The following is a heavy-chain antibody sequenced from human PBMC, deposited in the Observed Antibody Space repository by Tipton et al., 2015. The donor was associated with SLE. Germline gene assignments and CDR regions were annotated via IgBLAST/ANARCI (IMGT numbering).Heavy chain of an antibody. CDR3: AGAQSGLRYFQH. Sequence: VQSGPEVKKPGSSVKVSCKASGGTFSSYAISWVRQAPGQGLEWMGGIIPILGIVNYAQKFQGRVTITTDESTSTAYMELSSLSSEDTAVYYCAGAQSGLRYFQHWGQGTLVTVSS. CDR2: IIPILGIV. D-gene: IGHD4/OR15-4a*01. J-gene: IGHJ1*01. V-gene: IGHV1-69*05. CDR1: GGTFSSYA.